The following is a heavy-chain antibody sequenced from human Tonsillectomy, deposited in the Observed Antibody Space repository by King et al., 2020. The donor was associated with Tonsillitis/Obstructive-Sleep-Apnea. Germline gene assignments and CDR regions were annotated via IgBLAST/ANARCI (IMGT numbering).Heavy chain of an antibody. J-gene: IGHJ3*02. CDR3: AGRVGSAFDI. Sequence: QLQESGPGLVKPSETLSLTCTVSGGSIRSSTYYWGWIRQPPGEGLGWIGSIFYSGNTYYNPSLNSRVTISVDTYENQFSLKLSSVTAADTAVYYCAGRVGSAFDIWGQGTMVTVSS. CDR1: GGSIRSSTYY. V-gene: IGHV4-39*01. CDR2: IFYSGNT.